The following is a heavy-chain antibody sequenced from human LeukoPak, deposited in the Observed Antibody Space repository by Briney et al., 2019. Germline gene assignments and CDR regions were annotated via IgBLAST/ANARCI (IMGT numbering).Heavy chain of an antibody. D-gene: IGHD6-13*01. J-gene: IGHJ4*02. V-gene: IGHV4-59*07. CDR3: ARLPRRYSTTWFFDY. CDR1: VVPTTIYH. Sequence: SDTLSLMCSVCVVPTTIYHGRGPRHSPEKALEGIGHIYYTGGHNYNPSLKRRVSISIDSSKNQFSLTLSSVTAADTAVYYCARLPRRYSTTWFFDYWGQGTLVTVSS. CDR2: IYYTGGH.